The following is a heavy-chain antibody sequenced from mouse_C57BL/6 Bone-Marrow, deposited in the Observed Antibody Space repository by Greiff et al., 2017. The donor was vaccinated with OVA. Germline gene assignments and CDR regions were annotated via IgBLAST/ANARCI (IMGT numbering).Heavy chain of an antibody. CDR3: AREDDYDWYFDV. D-gene: IGHD2-4*01. CDR1: GYAFSSSW. CDR2: IYPGDGDT. J-gene: IGHJ1*03. Sequence: QVQLKESGPELVKPGASVKISCKASGYAFSSSWMNWVKQRPGKGLEWIGRIYPGDGDTNYNGKFTGKATLTADKSSSTAYMQLSSLTSEDSAVYFCAREDDYDWYFDVWGTGTTVTVSS. V-gene: IGHV1-82*01.